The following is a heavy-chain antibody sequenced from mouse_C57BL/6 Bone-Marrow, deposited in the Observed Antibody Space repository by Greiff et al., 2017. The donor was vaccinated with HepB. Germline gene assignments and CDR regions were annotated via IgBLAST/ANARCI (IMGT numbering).Heavy chain of an antibody. CDR1: GFTFSDYG. Sequence: DVHLVESGGGLVKPGGSLKLSCAASGFTFSDYGMHWVRQAPEKGLEWVAYISSGSSTIYYADTVKGRFTISRDNAKNTLFLQMTSLRSEDTAMYYCARDYDYLFAYWGQGTLVTVSA. J-gene: IGHJ3*01. CDR3: ARDYDYLFAY. D-gene: IGHD2-4*01. V-gene: IGHV5-17*01. CDR2: ISSGSSTI.